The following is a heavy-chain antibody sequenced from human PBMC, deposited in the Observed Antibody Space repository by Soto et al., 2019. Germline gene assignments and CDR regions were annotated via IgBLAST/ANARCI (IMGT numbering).Heavy chain of an antibody. D-gene: IGHD2-2*01. CDR2: VSGSAGRA. V-gene: IGHV3-23*01. Sequence: VQLLESGGDLVQPGGSLRLSCAASGFTFTSYAMSWVRQAPGKGLEWVSIVSGSAGRAYYADSVKGRFTISRDNSKNTLSLQMDSLSAEDTAVYYCAKVTSARVFYFGLDVWGQGTTVTVSS. CDR3: AKVTSARVFYFGLDV. CDR1: GFTFTSYA. J-gene: IGHJ6*02.